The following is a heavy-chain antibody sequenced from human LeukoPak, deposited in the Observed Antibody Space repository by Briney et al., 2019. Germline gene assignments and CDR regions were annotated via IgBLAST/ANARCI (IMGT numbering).Heavy chain of an antibody. Sequence: GGSLRLSCAASGFTFSNYWMSWVRQAPGKGLEWVAIIKPDGSEKYYVDSVKSRFTISRDNAKNSLFLQMNSLRAEDTAVYYCARAVEMATISFGYWGQGTLVTVSS. J-gene: IGHJ4*02. D-gene: IGHD5-24*01. CDR3: ARAVEMATISFGY. CDR2: IKPDGSEK. CDR1: GFTFSNYW. V-gene: IGHV3-7*01.